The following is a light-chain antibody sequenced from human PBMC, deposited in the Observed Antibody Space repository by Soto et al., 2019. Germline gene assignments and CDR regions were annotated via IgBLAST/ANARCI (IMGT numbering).Light chain of an antibody. Sequence: QSVLTQPPSASRTPGQRVTMSCSGSSSSIGNHFVYWYQQLPGTAPKLLIYRDDQRPSGVPDRFSGSKSGTSASLAISGLRSEDEADYYCAAWDDSLSGRVFGGGTKVTVL. CDR3: AAWDDSLSGRV. J-gene: IGLJ3*02. CDR2: RDD. V-gene: IGLV1-47*01. CDR1: SSSIGNHF.